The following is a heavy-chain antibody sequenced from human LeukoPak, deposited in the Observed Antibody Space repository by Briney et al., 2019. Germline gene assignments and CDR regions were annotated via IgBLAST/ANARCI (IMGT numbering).Heavy chain of an antibody. CDR2: INHSGST. D-gene: IGHD6-6*01. CDR1: GGSFSGYY. Sequence: SETLSLTCAVYGGSFSGYYWSWIRQPPGKGLEWIGEINHSGSTNYNPSLKSRVTISVDTSKNQFSLKLSSVTAADTAVYYCARGGIAARPYYCYYMDVWGKGTTVTVSS. J-gene: IGHJ6*03. CDR3: ARGGIAARPYYCYYMDV. V-gene: IGHV4-34*01.